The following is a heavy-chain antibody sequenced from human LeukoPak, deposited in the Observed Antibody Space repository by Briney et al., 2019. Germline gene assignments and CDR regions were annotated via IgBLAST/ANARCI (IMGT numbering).Heavy chain of an antibody. J-gene: IGHJ4*02. CDR3: ARAGSYGDFPFDY. V-gene: IGHV4-59*01. Sequence: SETLSLTCTVSGGSISSYYWSWIRQPPGKGLEWIGYIYYSGSTNYNPSLKSRVTISVDTSKNQFSLKLSSVTAADTAVYYCARAGSYGDFPFDYWGQGTLVTVSS. CDR1: GGSISSYY. CDR2: IYYSGST. D-gene: IGHD4-17*01.